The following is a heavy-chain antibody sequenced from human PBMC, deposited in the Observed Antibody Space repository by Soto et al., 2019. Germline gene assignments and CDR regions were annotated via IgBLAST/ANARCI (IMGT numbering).Heavy chain of an antibody. CDR3: VRDYSFGFDY. CDR1: GFPFISFS. V-gene: IGHV3-48*02. Sequence: EVQLVESGGGLAQPGGSLRLSCAASGFPFISFSLNWVRQAQGKGLEWVSNIWSASNINYADSVKGRFTVSRDNAKNSMSLQMNGLRDEDTAVYYCVRDYSFGFDYWGQGILVTVSS. J-gene: IGHJ4*02. CDR2: IWSASNI. D-gene: IGHD6-13*01.